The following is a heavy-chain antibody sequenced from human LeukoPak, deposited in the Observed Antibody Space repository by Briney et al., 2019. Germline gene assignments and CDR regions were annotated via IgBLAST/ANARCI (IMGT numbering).Heavy chain of an antibody. J-gene: IGHJ3*02. CDR1: GFTVSSNY. V-gene: IGHV3-66*01. Sequence: GGSLRLSCAASGFTVSSNYMSWVRQAPGKGLEWVSDIYSGGSTYYADSVKGRFTISRDNSKNTLYLQMNSLRAEDTAVYYCARFALPGYSSGSTDAFDIWGQGTMVTVSS. D-gene: IGHD6-19*01. CDR3: ARFALPGYSSGSTDAFDI. CDR2: IYSGGST.